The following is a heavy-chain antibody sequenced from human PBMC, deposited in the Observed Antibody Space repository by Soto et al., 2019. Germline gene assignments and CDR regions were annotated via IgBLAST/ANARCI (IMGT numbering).Heavy chain of an antibody. J-gene: IGHJ6*02. D-gene: IGHD2-21*01. CDR2: ISSNGGST. CDR3: ARRIPFGYGMDV. CDR1: GFTFSSYA. V-gene: IGHV3-64*02. Sequence: GGSLRLSCAASGFTFSSYAMSWVRQAPGKGLEYVSAISSNGGSTDYADSVKGRFTISRDNSKNTLYLQMGSLRAEDMAVYYFARRIPFGYGMDVWGQGTSVTVSS.